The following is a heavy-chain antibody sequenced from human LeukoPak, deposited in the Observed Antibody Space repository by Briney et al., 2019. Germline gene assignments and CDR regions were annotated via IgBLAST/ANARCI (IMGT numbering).Heavy chain of an antibody. D-gene: IGHD6-25*01. Sequence: GSLRLSCTGSGFTFGDYGMSWLRQAPGKGLEWVGFIRNKASGGTTDYAASVKGRFTISRDDSKSIAYLQMNSLKTEDTAVYYCARLLSAGYWGQGTLVTVSS. J-gene: IGHJ4*02. CDR1: GFTFGDYG. V-gene: IGHV3-49*03. CDR3: ARLLSAGY. CDR2: IRNKASGGTT.